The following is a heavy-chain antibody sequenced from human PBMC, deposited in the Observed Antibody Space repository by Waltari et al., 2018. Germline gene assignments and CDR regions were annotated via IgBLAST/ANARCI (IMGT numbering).Heavy chain of an antibody. V-gene: IGHV4-38-2*01. CDR3: ARRRSHGSGSYSFDY. D-gene: IGHD3-10*01. CDR1: GYSISSGYY. CDR2: IYHSGST. Sequence: QVQLQESGPGLVKPSETLSLTCAVSGYSISSGYYWGWIRQPPGKGLEWIGSIYHSGSTYYNPSLKSRVTISVDTSKNQFSLKLSSVTAADTAVYYCARRRSHGSGSYSFDYWGQGTLVTVSS. J-gene: IGHJ4*02.